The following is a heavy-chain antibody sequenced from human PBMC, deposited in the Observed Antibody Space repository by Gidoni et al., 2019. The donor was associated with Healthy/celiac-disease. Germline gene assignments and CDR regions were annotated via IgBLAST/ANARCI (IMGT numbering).Heavy chain of an antibody. V-gene: IGHV4-39*01. D-gene: IGHD5-12*01. Sequence: QLQLQESGPGLVKPSETLSLTCTVSGGSISSSSYYWGWIRQPPRKGLEWIGSIYYSGSTYYNPSLKSRVTISVDTSKNQFSLKLSSVTAADTAVYYCARRDGYNSFDYWGQGTLVTVSS. CDR3: ARRDGYNSFDY. CDR2: IYYSGST. J-gene: IGHJ4*02. CDR1: GGSISSSSYY.